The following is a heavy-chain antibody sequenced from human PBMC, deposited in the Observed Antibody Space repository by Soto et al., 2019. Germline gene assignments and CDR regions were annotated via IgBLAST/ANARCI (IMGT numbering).Heavy chain of an antibody. CDR1: GGSISSGGYY. D-gene: IGHD5-12*01. J-gene: IGHJ4*02. CDR3: ARDSGYDGDVDY. V-gene: IGHV4-31*03. Sequence: QVQLQQSGPGLVKPSQTLSLTCTVSGGSISSGGYYWSWIRQHPGKGLEWIGYIYYSGSTYYNPSLKSRVTISVDTSKNQFSLKLSFVTAADTAVYYCARDSGYDGDVDYWGQGTLVTVSS. CDR2: IYYSGST.